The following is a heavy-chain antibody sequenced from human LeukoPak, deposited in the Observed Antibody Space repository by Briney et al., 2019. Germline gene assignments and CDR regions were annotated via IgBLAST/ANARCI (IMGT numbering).Heavy chain of an antibody. D-gene: IGHD3-10*01. CDR3: ARDTMATMAYYYMDV. CDR2: ISSSGSTI. CDR1: GFTFSSYE. V-gene: IGHV3-48*03. J-gene: IGHJ6*03. Sequence: GGSLRLSCAASGFTFSSYEMNWVRQAPGKGLEWVSYISSSGSTIYYADSVKGRFTISRDNAKYSLYLQMNSLRAEDTAVYYCARDTMATMAYYYMDVWGKGTTVTISS.